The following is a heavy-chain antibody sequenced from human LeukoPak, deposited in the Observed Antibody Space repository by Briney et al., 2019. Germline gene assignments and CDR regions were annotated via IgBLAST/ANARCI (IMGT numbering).Heavy chain of an antibody. Sequence: PSETQSLTCSVSGDSISVGGYYWSWIRQPPGKGPEWIGYIYYSGSTYYNPSLKSRVTILIDRSKNQFSLKLSSVTTADTAVYYCARDGPKFHTIFGVDHHAFDIWGQGTMVTVSS. J-gene: IGHJ3*02. CDR2: IYYSGST. CDR1: GDSISVGGYY. V-gene: IGHV4-30-2*01. CDR3: ARDGPKFHTIFGVDHHAFDI. D-gene: IGHD3-3*01.